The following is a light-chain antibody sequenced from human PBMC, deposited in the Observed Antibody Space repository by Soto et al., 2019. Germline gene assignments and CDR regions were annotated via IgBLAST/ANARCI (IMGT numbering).Light chain of an antibody. V-gene: IGKV3-11*01. CDR3: QQRSSWPLIT. Sequence: EIVLTQSPATLSLSPGERATLSCRASQSVSSYLAWYQQKPGQAPRLLIYDASNRATGIPARFSGSGSGTDFTLTISSLESGDLAVYYCQQRSSWPLITFGQGTRLEI. J-gene: IGKJ5*01. CDR2: DAS. CDR1: QSVSSY.